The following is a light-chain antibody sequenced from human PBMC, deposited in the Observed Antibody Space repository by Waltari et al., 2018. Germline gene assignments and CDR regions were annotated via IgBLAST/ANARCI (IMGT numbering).Light chain of an antibody. CDR2: EDI. J-gene: IGLJ2*01. V-gene: IGLV3-1*01. CDR1: KLEEHF. CDR3: QTWDGSTMV. Sequence: SHDLIQSPSVSVSPGQTVSITCSGVKLEEHFASWYQQKSGQSPLLLIYEDIKRPSGIPERFSGSNSGNTATLTITGTQTLDEAVYYCQTWDGSTMVFGVGTSLTVL.